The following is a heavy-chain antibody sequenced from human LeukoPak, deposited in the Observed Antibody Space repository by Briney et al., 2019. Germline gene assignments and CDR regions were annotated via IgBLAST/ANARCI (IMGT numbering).Heavy chain of an antibody. V-gene: IGHV3-21*01. Sequence: GGSLRLSCAASGFTFSSYAMSWVRQAPGKGLEWVSAISSSSSYIYYADSVKGRFTISRDNAKNTLYLQMNSLRVEDTAVYYCAKSMSGPNDYWGQGTLVTVSS. CDR1: GFTFSSYA. J-gene: IGHJ4*02. CDR2: ISSSSSYI. CDR3: AKSMSGPNDY. D-gene: IGHD3-3*01.